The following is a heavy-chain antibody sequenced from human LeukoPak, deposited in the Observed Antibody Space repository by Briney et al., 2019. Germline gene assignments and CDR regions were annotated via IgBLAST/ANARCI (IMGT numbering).Heavy chain of an antibody. V-gene: IGHV3-74*01. J-gene: IGHJ4*02. CDR3: ARDLNDLLQNYRSTWYPADY. CDR2: VNNDGSST. CDR1: GFTFSTYW. D-gene: IGHD6-13*01. Sequence: GGSLRLSCAASGFTFSTYWMNWVRQAPGKGLVWVSRVNNDGSSTSYADSVKGRFTISRDNTKNTLYLQMDSLRAEDTAVYYCARDLNDLLQNYRSTWYPADYWGQGTLVTVSS.